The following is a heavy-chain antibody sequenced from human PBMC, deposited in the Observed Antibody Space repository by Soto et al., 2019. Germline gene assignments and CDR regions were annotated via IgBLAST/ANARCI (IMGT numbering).Heavy chain of an antibody. Sequence: EVQLLESGGGLVQPGGSLRLSCAASGFTFSSYAMSWVRQAPGKGLEWVSAISGSGGSTYYADSVKGRFTISRDNSKNTLYLQMNSLRAEDTAVYYCAKDRACHLGYSSGCPWEGYYYYGMDVWGQGTTVTVSS. D-gene: IGHD6-19*01. V-gene: IGHV3-23*01. CDR3: AKDRACHLGYSSGCPWEGYYYYGMDV. CDR2: ISGSGGST. J-gene: IGHJ6*02. CDR1: GFTFSSYA.